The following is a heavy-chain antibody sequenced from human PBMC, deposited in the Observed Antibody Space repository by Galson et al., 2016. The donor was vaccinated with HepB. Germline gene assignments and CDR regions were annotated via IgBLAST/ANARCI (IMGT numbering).Heavy chain of an antibody. CDR2: ISAYNGQT. J-gene: IGHJ6*02. D-gene: IGHD1-26*01. CDR3: ARDKWETLGFYYALDV. CDR1: GYAFSNYG. V-gene: IGHV1-18*01. Sequence: SVKVSCKASGYAFSNYGVTWVRQAPGQGLEWMGRISAYNGQTNYAQKLQDRVTMTIDTSRSTAYMEVRNLGSDDTAVYYCARDKWETLGFYYALDVWGQGTTVTVSS.